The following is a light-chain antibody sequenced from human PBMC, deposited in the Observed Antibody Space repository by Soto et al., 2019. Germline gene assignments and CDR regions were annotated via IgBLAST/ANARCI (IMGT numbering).Light chain of an antibody. Sequence: QSVLTQTVSVSGSPGQSITMSCTGTSSDVGGYNFVSWYQQHPGKAPKLIVHEVANRLSGVSGRFSGSKSGNTAFLTISGLQAEDEAVYYCCSHSSSITWMFGGGTKLTVL. V-gene: IGLV2-14*03. J-gene: IGLJ3*02. CDR2: EVA. CDR1: SSDVGGYNF. CDR3: CSHSSSITWM.